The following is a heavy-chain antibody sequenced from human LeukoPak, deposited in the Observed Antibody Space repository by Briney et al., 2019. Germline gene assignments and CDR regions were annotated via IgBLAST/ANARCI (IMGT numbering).Heavy chain of an antibody. CDR2: ISGSDGST. V-gene: IGHV3-23*01. Sequence: GGSLRLSCAASGFTFSNYAMIWVRQAPGRGLEWVSAISGSDGSTYYADSVKGRFTISRDNSKNTLYLQMNSLRAEDTAVYYCAKEVRGPYYYDSSGYSDYWGQGTLVTVSS. D-gene: IGHD3-22*01. CDR3: AKEVRGPYYYDSSGYSDY. J-gene: IGHJ4*02. CDR1: GFTFSNYA.